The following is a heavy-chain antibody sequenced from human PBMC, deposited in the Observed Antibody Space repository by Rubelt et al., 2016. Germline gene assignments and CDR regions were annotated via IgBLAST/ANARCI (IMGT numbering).Heavy chain of an antibody. D-gene: IGHD3-22*01. V-gene: IGHV4-31*03. J-gene: IGHJ5*02. CDR2: IYYSGST. Sequence: QVQLQESAPGLVKPSQTLSLTCTVSGGSISSGGYYWSWIRQHPGKGLEWIGYIYYSGSTYYNPSLKSRVTISVATSKNLFSLKLSFVTAADTAVYYCARADYYDSSGYHNWFDPWGQGTLVTVSS. CDR3: ARADYYDSSGYHNWFDP. CDR1: GGSISSGGYY.